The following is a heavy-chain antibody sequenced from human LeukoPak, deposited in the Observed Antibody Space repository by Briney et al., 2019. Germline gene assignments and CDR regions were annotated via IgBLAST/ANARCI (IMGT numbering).Heavy chain of an antibody. J-gene: IGHJ4*02. CDR2: INHSGST. D-gene: IGHD3-3*01. V-gene: IGHV4-34*01. CDR1: GGSFSGYY. Sequence: SETLSLTCAVYGGSFSGYYWSWIRQPPGKGLEWIGEINHSGSTNYNPSLKSRVTTSVDTSKNQFSLKLSSVTAADTAVYYCARGQVRPTYDFWSGYYRGYFDYWGQGTLVTVSS. CDR3: ARGQVRPTYDFWSGYYRGYFDY.